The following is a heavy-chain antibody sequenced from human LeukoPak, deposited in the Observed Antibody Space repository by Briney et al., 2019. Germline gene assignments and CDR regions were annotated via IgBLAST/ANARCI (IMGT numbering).Heavy chain of an antibody. V-gene: IGHV3-66*02. Sequence: PGGSLRLSCAASGFTVSRNYMSWVRQAPGKGLEWVSVTYSGGTTYYADSVKGRFTISRDNSKNTLYLQMNSLRSEDTAVYYCARDQDYYYYYYMDVWGKGTTVTVSS. CDR1: GFTVSRNY. J-gene: IGHJ6*03. CDR3: ARDQDYYYYYYMDV. CDR2: TYSGGTT.